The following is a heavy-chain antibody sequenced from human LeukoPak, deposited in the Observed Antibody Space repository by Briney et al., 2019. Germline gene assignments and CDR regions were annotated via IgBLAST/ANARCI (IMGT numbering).Heavy chain of an antibody. CDR2: INHSGST. CDR1: GGSFSGYY. J-gene: IGHJ4*02. CDR3: ARHYYDSSGYYDFDY. Sequence: SETLSLTCAVYGGSFSGYYWSWIRQPPGKGLEWNGEINHSGSTNYNPSLKSRVTILVDTSKNQFSLKLSSVTAADTAVYYCARHYYDSSGYYDFDYSGQGTLVTVSS. D-gene: IGHD3-22*01. V-gene: IGHV4-34*01.